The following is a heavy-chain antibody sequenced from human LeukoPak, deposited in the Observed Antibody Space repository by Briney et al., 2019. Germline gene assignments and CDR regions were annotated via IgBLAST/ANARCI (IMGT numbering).Heavy chain of an antibody. CDR2: FSGSGGNT. J-gene: IGHJ4*02. CDR3: AKTGSSRFDY. Sequence: GGSLRLSCAASGFTFSSYAMSWVRQAPGKGLEWVSAFSGSGGNTDYADSVKGRFTISRDNSKNTLYLQMNTLRAEDTAVYYCAKTGSSRFDYWGQGTLVTVSS. D-gene: IGHD1-26*01. CDR1: GFTFSSYA. V-gene: IGHV3-23*01.